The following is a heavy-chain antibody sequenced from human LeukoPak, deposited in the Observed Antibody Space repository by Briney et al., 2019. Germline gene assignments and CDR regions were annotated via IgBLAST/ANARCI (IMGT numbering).Heavy chain of an antibody. Sequence: GGSLRLSCAASGFTFSSYSMNWVCHAPGQGLEWVSSISSSSGYIYYADSVKGRFTISRDNAKNSLYLQMNSLRAEDTAVYYCARAQRGGNSMAGFDYWGQGTLVTVSS. CDR3: ARAQRGGNSMAGFDY. CDR2: ISSSSGYI. J-gene: IGHJ4*02. D-gene: IGHD4-23*01. CDR1: GFTFSSYS. V-gene: IGHV3-21*01.